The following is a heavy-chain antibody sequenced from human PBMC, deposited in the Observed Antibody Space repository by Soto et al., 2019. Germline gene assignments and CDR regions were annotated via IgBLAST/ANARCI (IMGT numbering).Heavy chain of an antibody. D-gene: IGHD2-21*01. CDR2: IIPISRTA. CDR1: GATFNSIA. Sequence: SVKVSCKASGATFNSIAFTWVRQAPGQGLEWVGGIIPISRTAIYSQKFQGRVSMTAGEATTTGYLELSSLRFEDTAVYFCVKGFRGHDHWGQGTQVTVSS. CDR3: VKGFRGHDH. J-gene: IGHJ4*02. V-gene: IGHV1-69*13.